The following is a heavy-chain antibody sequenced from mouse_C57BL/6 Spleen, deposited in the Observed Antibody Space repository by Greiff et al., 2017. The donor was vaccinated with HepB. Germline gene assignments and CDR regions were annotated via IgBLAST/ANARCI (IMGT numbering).Heavy chain of an antibody. CDR2: INPNNGGT. CDR1: GYTFTDYY. V-gene: IGHV1-26*01. CDR3: AREGLGGPMDW. D-gene: IGHD3-3*01. Sequence: EVQLQQSGPELVKPGASVKISCKASGYTFTDYYMNWVKQSHGKSLEWIGDINPNNGGTSYNQKFKGKATLTVDKSSSTAYMELRSLTSEDSAVYYCAREGLGGPMDWWGQGTSVTVSS. J-gene: IGHJ4*01.